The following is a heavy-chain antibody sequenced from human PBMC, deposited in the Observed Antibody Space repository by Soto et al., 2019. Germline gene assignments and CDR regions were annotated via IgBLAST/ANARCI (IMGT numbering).Heavy chain of an antibody. J-gene: IGHJ6*02. CDR3: ARGFVVVVAATLDYYYGMDV. D-gene: IGHD2-15*01. CDR1: GFTFSSYA. CDR2: ISGSGGST. V-gene: IGHV3-23*01. Sequence: GGSLRLSCAASGFTFSSYAMSWVRQAPGKGLEWVSAISGSGGSTYYADSVKGRFTISRDNSKNTLYLQMNSLRAEDTAVYYCARGFVVVVAATLDYYYGMDVWGQGTTVTVSS.